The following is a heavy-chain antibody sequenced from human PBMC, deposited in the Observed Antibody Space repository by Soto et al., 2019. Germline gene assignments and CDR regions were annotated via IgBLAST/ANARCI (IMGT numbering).Heavy chain of an antibody. V-gene: IGHV3-9*01. CDR3: AKDRGAGYTSSLGLDV. CDR1: GFIFADYT. CDR2: ISWNSVSV. J-gene: IGHJ6*02. D-gene: IGHD6-13*01. Sequence: EAQLVESGGGLVQPGRSLRLSCAASGFIFADYTMHWGRQVPGKGLGWVSGISWNSVSVKYADSVKGRFTVSRDNAKSSVFLQSNSLRAEDTTLYYCAKDRGAGYTSSLGLDVWGQGTTVIVSS.